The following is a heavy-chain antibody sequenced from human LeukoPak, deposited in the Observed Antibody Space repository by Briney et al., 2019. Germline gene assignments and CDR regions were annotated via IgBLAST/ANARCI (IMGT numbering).Heavy chain of an antibody. CDR1: GFTFINAW. D-gene: IGHD3-10*01. CDR2: VKSKTDGGTT. J-gene: IGHJ4*02. Sequence: GESLRLSCAASGFTFINAWMSWVRQAPGKGPEWVGRVKSKTDGGTTDYPAPVKGRFAISRDDSKNTLYLQMNSLKIEDTAVYYCTAGTGRSDFDYWGRGTLVTVSS. CDR3: TAGTGRSDFDY. V-gene: IGHV3-15*05.